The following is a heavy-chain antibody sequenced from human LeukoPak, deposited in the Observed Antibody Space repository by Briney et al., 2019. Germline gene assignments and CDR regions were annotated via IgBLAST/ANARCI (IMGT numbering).Heavy chain of an antibody. Sequence: GGSLRLSCAASGFTFSAYGMHWVRQAPGKGLEWVALLSNDGSSKYYADSVKGRFTISRDNSKNTLYLQMSSLRTEDTAVYYCARGGSDWYNGDYWGQGTLVTVSS. D-gene: IGHD6-19*01. CDR2: LSNDGSSK. J-gene: IGHJ4*02. V-gene: IGHV3-30*03. CDR3: ARGGSDWYNGDY. CDR1: GFTFSAYG.